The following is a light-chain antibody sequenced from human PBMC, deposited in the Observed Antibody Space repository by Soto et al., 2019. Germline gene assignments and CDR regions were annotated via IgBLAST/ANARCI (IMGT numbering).Light chain of an antibody. Sequence: DIQMTQSPSSLSASVGDRVTITCRASQSISSYLNWYQQKPGKAPNLLIYAASTLQSGVPSRFSAGGSGTDFTLTISSLQPEDFATYFCQQSYGTPYTFGQGTKLEIK. J-gene: IGKJ2*01. CDR3: QQSYGTPYT. CDR2: AAS. CDR1: QSISSY. V-gene: IGKV1-39*01.